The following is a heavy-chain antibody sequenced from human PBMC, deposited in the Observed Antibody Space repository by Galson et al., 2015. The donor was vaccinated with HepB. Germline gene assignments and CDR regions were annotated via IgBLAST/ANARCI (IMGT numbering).Heavy chain of an antibody. Sequence: SLRLSCAASGFTFSTYGMHWVRQAPGKGLEWVSVIWYDGSNEYYADSVKGRFTISRDNSKNTLFLQMNSLRAEDTAVYYCAREDIAFSSGWYTPLDFWGQGTLVTVSS. D-gene: IGHD6-19*01. V-gene: IGHV3-33*01. J-gene: IGHJ4*02. CDR1: GFTFSTYG. CDR2: IWYDGSNE. CDR3: AREDIAFSSGWYTPLDF.